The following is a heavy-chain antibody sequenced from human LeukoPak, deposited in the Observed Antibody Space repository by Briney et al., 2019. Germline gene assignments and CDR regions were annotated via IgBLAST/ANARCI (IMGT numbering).Heavy chain of an antibody. V-gene: IGHV4-39*02. J-gene: IGHJ4*02. CDR1: GGFISSTSYY. Sequence: SETLSLTCTVSGGFISSTSYYWGWIRQPPGKGLEWIGSIYHSGTTYINPSLKSRVTMSLDTSNNHFSLRLSSVTAADTAVYYCARGSSPTYPLDYWGQGTLVTVSS. D-gene: IGHD2-2*01. CDR3: ARGSSPTYPLDY. CDR2: IYHSGTT.